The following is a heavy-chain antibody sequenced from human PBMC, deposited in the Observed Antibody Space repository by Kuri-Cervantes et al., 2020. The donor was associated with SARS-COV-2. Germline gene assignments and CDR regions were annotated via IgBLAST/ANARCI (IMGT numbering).Heavy chain of an antibody. Sequence: SVKVSCQASGGTFSSYAISWVRPAAGQGLDWMGGIIPILGIANYAQKFQGRVTITADKSTSTAYMELSSLRSEDTAVYFCAREEMTTVSHDAFDIWGQGTMVTVSS. D-gene: IGHD4-17*01. J-gene: IGHJ3*02. CDR2: IIPILGIA. CDR1: GGTFSSYA. CDR3: AREEMTTVSHDAFDI. V-gene: IGHV1-69*10.